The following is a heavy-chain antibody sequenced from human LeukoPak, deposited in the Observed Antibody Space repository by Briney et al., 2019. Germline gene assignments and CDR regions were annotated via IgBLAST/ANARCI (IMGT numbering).Heavy chain of an antibody. Sequence: PGGSLSLSCAASGFSFCRYEMNWVRRAPGRGLEWISYVSANGATTYYAESVRGRFSISRDNAKTSLSLQMNSLRVEDTAVYYCAIGGEGSGTYFGHWGQGTLVTVFS. J-gene: IGHJ1*01. D-gene: IGHD1-26*01. CDR1: GFSFCRYE. V-gene: IGHV3-48*03. CDR3: AIGGEGSGTYFGH. CDR2: VSANGATT.